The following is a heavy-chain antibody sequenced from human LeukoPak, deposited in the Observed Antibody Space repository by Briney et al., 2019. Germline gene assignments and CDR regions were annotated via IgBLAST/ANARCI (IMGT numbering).Heavy chain of an antibody. Sequence: GGSLRLSCAASGFTFSSYAMSWVRQAPGKGLEWVSAISGSGGSTYYADSVKGRFTISRDNSKNTLYLQMNSLRAEDTAVYYCTKSADDYDILTGYDYWGQGTLVTVSS. D-gene: IGHD3-9*01. V-gene: IGHV3-23*01. CDR2: ISGSGGST. CDR3: TKSADDYDILTGYDY. CDR1: GFTFSSYA. J-gene: IGHJ4*02.